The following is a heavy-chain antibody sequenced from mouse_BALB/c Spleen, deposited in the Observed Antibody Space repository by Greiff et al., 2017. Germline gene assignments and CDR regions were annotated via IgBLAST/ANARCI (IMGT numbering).Heavy chain of an antibody. V-gene: IGHV7-3*02. CDR3: ARDYDYGIAY. CDR1: GFTFTDYY. D-gene: IGHD2-4*01. CDR2: IRNKANGYTT. Sequence: EVNVVESGGGLVQPGGSLRLSCATSGFTFTDYYMSWVRQPPGKALEWLGFIRNKANGYTTEYSASVKGRFTISRDNSQSILYLQMNTLRAEDSATYYCARDYDYGIAYWGQGTLVTVSA. J-gene: IGHJ3*01.